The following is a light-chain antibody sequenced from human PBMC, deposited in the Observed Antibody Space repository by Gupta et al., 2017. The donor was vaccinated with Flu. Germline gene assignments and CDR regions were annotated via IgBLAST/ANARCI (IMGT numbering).Light chain of an antibody. V-gene: IGKV3-20*01. J-gene: IGKJ4*01. CDR1: QSVSSSY. Sequence: PGTLSLSPGERATLSCRASQSVSSSYLAWYQQKPGQAPRLLIYGASSRATGIPDRFSGSGSGTDFTLTISRLEPEDFAVYYCQQYGSSPLLTFGGGTKVEIK. CDR3: QQYGSSPLLT. CDR2: GAS.